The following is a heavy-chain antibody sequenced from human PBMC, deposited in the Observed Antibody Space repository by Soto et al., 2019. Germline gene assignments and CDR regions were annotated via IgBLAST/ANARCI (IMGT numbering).Heavy chain of an antibody. J-gene: IGHJ6*02. CDR3: ARVGGSAMDV. CDR2: IYYSVST. V-gene: IGHV4-59*01. CDR1: GGAITYYY. Sequence: XGILWRPVTVCGGAITYYYWSWIRQPPGKGLEWIGYIYYSVSTNYNPSLKSRVSISVDTSKNQFSLTLSSVTAADTAVYYRARVGGSAMDVWGQGTTVTVSS. D-gene: IGHD2-15*01.